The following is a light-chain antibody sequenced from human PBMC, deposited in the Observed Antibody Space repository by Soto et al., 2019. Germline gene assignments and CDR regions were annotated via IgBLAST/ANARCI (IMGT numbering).Light chain of an antibody. CDR1: SSDVGGYNY. CDR2: EVS. CDR3: NSNEGNNNWV. V-gene: IGLV2-8*01. Sequence: QSVLTQPPAASGSPGQSVAISCTGTSSDVGGYNYVSWYQQHPGKAPKVMIYEVSKRPSGVPDRFSGSKSGNTASLTVSGLQGEDEADNNCNSNEGNNNWVCGGGTK. J-gene: IGLJ3*02.